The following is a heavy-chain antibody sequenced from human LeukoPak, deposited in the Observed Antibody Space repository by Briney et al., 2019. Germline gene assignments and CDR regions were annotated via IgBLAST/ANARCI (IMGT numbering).Heavy chain of an antibody. CDR2: INHSGST. D-gene: IGHD2-2*02. J-gene: IGHJ6*03. V-gene: IGHV4-34*01. CDR3: ARGPHLYCSSTSCYRSYYYYYMDV. CDR1: GGSISSYY. Sequence: SETLSLTCTVSGGSISSYYWSWIRQPPGKGLEWIGEINHSGSTNYNPSLKSRVTISVDTSKNQFSLKLSSVTAADTAVYYCARGPHLYCSSTSCYRSYYYYYMDVWGKGTTVTVSS.